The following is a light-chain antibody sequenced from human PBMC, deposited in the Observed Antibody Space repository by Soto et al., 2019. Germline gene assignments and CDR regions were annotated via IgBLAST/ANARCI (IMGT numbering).Light chain of an antibody. V-gene: IGKV1-39*01. CDR1: QSISNY. CDR3: QQYDSFSVT. J-gene: IGKJ5*01. Sequence: DIQMTQSPSSLSASVGEIVTFTCRASQSISNYLNWYQQKPAKAPKLLIYAASSLQSGVPSRFSGSGSGTEFRLTISTMQPDDFATYYCQQYDSFSVTFGQGTRLEIK. CDR2: AAS.